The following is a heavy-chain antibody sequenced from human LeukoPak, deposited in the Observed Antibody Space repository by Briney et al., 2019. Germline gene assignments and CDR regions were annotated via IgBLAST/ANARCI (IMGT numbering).Heavy chain of an antibody. V-gene: IGHV1-8*01. J-gene: IGHJ4*02. CDR2: MNPNSAHT. D-gene: IGHD2-2*01. CDR1: GYTFTSYD. Sequence: ASVKVSCKASGYTFTSYDIHWVRQAAGHGLEWMGWMNPNSAHTGHAQKFQGRVTMTRDTSMSTAYMELSGLTSEDTAVYYCARNHVVVVPAAIDYWGQGTLVTVSS. CDR3: ARNHVVVVPAAIDY.